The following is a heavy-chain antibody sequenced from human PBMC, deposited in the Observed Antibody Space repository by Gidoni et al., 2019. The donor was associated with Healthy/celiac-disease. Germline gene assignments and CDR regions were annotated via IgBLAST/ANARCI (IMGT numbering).Heavy chain of an antibody. D-gene: IGHD6-19*01. V-gene: IGHV3-9*01. Sequence: EVQLVESGGGLVQPGRYLILSCAAPGFTFDDYARHWVRQAPGKGLGWVSGISWNIGSIGYADSVKGRFTISRDNAKNSLYLQMNSLRPEDTALYYCAKAGYSSGWSLFDYWGQGTLVTVSS. CDR1: GFTFDDYA. J-gene: IGHJ4*02. CDR3: AKAGYSSGWSLFDY. CDR2: ISWNIGSI.